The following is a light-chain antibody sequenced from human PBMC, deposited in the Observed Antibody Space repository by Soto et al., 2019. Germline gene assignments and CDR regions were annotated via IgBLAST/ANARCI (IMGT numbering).Light chain of an antibody. J-gene: IGLJ3*02. CDR3: QSYDSRLSGWL. CDR1: TCNIGAGYD. Sequence: QSVLTQPPSVSGAPGQRVTISCTGSTCNIGAGYDVHWYQQLPGTAPKLLIYGNSNRPSGVPDRFSGSKSDTSASLAITGLQAEDEADYYCQSYDSRLSGWLFGGGTKLTVL. CDR2: GNS. V-gene: IGLV1-40*01.